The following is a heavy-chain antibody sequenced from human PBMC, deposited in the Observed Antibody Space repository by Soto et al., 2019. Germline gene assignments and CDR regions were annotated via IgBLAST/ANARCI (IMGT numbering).Heavy chain of an antibody. Sequence: EVQLLDSGGGLVRPGGSLSLSCAASGFTFNTYPMSWVRQATGKGLNWVSAISTSGGSTYYADSVKGGFTISRDMSMITVLLQMNSLRAEATAVYYCAMLLSVGGTRRQIDPFEYWCQGTVVTVSS. CDR3: AMLLSVGGTRRQIDPFEY. J-gene: IGHJ4*02. CDR1: GFTFNTYP. D-gene: IGHD6-13*01. CDR2: ISTSGGST. V-gene: IGHV3-23*01.